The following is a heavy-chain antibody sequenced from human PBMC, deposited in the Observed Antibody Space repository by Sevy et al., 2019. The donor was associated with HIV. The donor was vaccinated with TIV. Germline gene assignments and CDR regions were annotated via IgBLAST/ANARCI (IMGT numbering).Heavy chain of an antibody. J-gene: IGHJ1*01. Sequence: ASVKVSCKASGGTFSSYAISWVRQAPGQGLEWMGRIIPIFGTANYAQKFQGRVTITADESTSTAYMELSSLRSEDTAVYYCVRGGSSSWPQYFQHWGQGTLVTVSS. CDR3: VRGGSSSWPQYFQH. CDR1: GGTFSSYA. V-gene: IGHV1-69*13. CDR2: IIPIFGTA. D-gene: IGHD6-13*01.